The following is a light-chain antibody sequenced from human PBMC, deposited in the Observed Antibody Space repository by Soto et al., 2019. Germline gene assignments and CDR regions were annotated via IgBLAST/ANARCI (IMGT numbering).Light chain of an antibody. Sequence: ELLLTQSPRTLSLSPGERATLSCRASQSVGSNYLAWYQQKPGQAPRVLIFGASSRATGIPERLSGSGSGTDFTITIRRMENEDFAVYYCQQYGSSTRTFGHGTKVDIK. V-gene: IGKV3-20*01. CDR1: QSVGSNY. CDR3: QQYGSSTRT. CDR2: GAS. J-gene: IGKJ1*01.